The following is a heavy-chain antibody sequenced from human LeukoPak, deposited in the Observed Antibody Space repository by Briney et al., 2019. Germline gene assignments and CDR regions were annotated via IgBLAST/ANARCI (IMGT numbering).Heavy chain of an antibody. CDR2: IIPIFGTA. J-gene: IGHJ4*02. D-gene: IGHD3-10*01. V-gene: IGHV1-69*13. CDR3: ATVPDIHYYGSGSSLPNRRFYFDS. CDR1: GGTFSSYA. Sequence: GASVKVSCKASGGTFSSYAISWVRQAPGQGLEWMGGIIPIFGTANYAQKFQGRVTITADESTSTAYMELSSLRSEDTAIYYCATVPDIHYYGSGSSLPNRRFYFDSWGQGTLVTASS.